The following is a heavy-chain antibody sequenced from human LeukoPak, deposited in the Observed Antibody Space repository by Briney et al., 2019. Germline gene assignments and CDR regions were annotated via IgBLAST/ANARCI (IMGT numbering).Heavy chain of an antibody. CDR2: ISSSGSTI. CDR1: GFTFSSYE. D-gene: IGHD3-10*01. J-gene: IGHJ5*02. Sequence: GGSLRLSCAASGFTFSSYEMNWVRQAPGKGLEWVSYISSSGSTIYYADSVKGRFTISRDNSKNSLYLQMNSLRAEDTAVYYCARGSFMFDPWGQGTLVTVSS. V-gene: IGHV3-48*03. CDR3: ARGSFMFDP.